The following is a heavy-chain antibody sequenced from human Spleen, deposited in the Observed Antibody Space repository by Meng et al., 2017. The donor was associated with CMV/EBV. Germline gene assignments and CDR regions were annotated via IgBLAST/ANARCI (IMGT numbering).Heavy chain of an antibody. Sequence: SETLSLTCTVSGGSISSRNHYWGWLRQPPGKGLEWIASIYSSGSTYHNPSLRSRVILSVDMSKNQFSLKLSSVTAADTAVYYCARLLIVGALVFDNWGQGTLVTVSS. J-gene: IGHJ4*02. V-gene: IGHV4-39*01. D-gene: IGHD1-26*01. CDR3: ARLLIVGALVFDN. CDR1: GGSISSRNHY. CDR2: IYSSGST.